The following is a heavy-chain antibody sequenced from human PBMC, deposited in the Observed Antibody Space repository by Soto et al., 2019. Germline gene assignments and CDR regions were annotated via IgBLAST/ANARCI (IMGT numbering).Heavy chain of an antibody. V-gene: IGHV3-48*01. CDR2: ISSDSSTI. CDR3: AKVPEYRDGSSFYYFDS. CDR1: GFTFSSYS. J-gene: IGHJ4*02. Sequence: LRLSCPASGFTFSSYSMNRVRQATGKGLEWVSYISSDSSTIYYADSVKGRFTISRDNSKNVLYLQMNNLRVDDTAIYYCAKVPEYRDGSSFYYFDSWGQGALVTVSS. D-gene: IGHD5-12*01.